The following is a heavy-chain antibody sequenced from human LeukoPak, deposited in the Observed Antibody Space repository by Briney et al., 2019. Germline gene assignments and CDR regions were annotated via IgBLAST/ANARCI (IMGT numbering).Heavy chain of an antibody. V-gene: IGHV3-23*01. CDR1: GFTFSSYA. J-gene: IGHJ4*02. CDR3: ARVVGATEGFDY. Sequence: PGGSLRLSCAASGFTFSSYAMSWVRQAPGKGLEWVSAISGSGGSTYYADSVKGRFTISRDNSKNTLYLQMNSLRAEDTAVYYCARVVGATEGFDYWGQGTLVTVSS. D-gene: IGHD1-26*01. CDR2: ISGSGGST.